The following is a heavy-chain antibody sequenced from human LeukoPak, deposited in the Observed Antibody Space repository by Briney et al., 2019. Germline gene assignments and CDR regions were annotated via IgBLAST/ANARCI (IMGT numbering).Heavy chain of an antibody. V-gene: IGHV4-34*01. Sequence: SETLSLTCAVYVDSFSNYYWNWIRQTPGKGLEWLGEVNESGGTNINPSLRSRVILSVDTSKNQFSLKLISMTAADTAIYYCARGQGATVPQVGKNWFDPWGQGTWVIVSS. CDR2: VNESGGT. D-gene: IGHD1-26*01. J-gene: IGHJ5*02. CDR1: VDSFSNYY. CDR3: ARGQGATVPQVGKNWFDP.